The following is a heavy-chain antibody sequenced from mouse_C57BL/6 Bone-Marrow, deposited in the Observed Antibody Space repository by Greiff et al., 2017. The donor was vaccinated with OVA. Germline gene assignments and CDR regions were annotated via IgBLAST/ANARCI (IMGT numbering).Heavy chain of an antibody. CDR2: IHPSDNDT. Sequence: QVQLQQPGAELVKPGASVKVSCKASGYTFTSYWMHWVKQRPGQGLEWIGRIHPSDNDTNYNQKFKGKATLTVDKSSSTAYMQLSSLTSEDSAVYYCAYGGYDYDGAYWGQGTLVTVFA. D-gene: IGHD2-4*01. J-gene: IGHJ3*01. CDR1: GYTFTSYW. V-gene: IGHV1-74*01. CDR3: AYGGYDYDGAY.